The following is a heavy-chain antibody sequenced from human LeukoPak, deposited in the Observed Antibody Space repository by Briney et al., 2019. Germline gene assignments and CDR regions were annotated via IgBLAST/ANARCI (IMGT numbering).Heavy chain of an antibody. D-gene: IGHD3-10*01. V-gene: IGHV3-66*01. CDR2: IYSGGST. CDR3: ARDSVYASMVFDY. Sequence: GGSLRLSCAASGFTVSSNYMSWVRQAPGKGLEWVSVIYSGGSTYYADSVKGRFTISRDNSKNTLYLQMNSLRAEDSAVYYCARDSVYASMVFDYWGQGILVTVSS. CDR1: GFTVSSNY. J-gene: IGHJ4*02.